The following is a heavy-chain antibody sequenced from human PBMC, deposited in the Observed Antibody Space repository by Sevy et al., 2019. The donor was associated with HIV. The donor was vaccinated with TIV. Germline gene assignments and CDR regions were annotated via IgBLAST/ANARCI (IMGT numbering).Heavy chain of an antibody. CDR1: GYTFTNYF. D-gene: IGHD1-26*01. Sequence: ASVKVSCKTSGYTFTNYFITWVRQAPGQGLEWMGRISRYDTNYAQKFQGRVTMTTDTSTSTVYMELRSLKSDDTAGYYCARAPSGSQGPGQYFHHWGQGTLVTVSS. CDR2: ISRYDT. J-gene: IGHJ1*01. CDR3: ARAPSGSQGPGQYFHH. V-gene: IGHV1-18*01.